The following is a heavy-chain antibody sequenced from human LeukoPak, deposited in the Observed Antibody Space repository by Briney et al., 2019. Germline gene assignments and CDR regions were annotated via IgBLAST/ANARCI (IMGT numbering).Heavy chain of an antibody. V-gene: IGHV3-74*01. CDR1: GFTFGTYW. D-gene: IGHD5-24*01. J-gene: IGHJ4*01. CDR2: INSDGGRT. Sequence: GGSLTLSCAAYGFTFGTYWMHWVRQGPGKGLVWLSQINSDGGRTRYADSVKGRLTISRDNAKNTVDLQMNRLRAEDTAMYYCARGRNGFFDYWGHGTLVTVSS. CDR3: ARGRNGFFDY.